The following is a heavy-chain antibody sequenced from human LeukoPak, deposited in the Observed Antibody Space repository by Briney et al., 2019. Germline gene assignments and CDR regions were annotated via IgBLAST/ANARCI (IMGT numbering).Heavy chain of an antibody. J-gene: IGHJ6*03. CDR2: MNPNSGNT. CDR1: GYTFTSYD. V-gene: IGHV1-8*01. Sequence: ASVKLSCKASGYTFTSYDINWVRQATGQGLEWMGWMNPNSGNTGYAQKFQGRVTMTRNTSISTAYMELSSLRSEDTAVYYCARGPHSSSWYPYYCYMDVWGKGTTVTVSS. D-gene: IGHD6-13*01. CDR3: ARGPHSSSWYPYYCYMDV.